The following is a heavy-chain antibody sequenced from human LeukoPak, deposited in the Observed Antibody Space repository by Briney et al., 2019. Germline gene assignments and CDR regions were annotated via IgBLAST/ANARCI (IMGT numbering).Heavy chain of an antibody. V-gene: IGHV3-30*04. CDR2: ISYDGSNK. D-gene: IGHD3-10*01. Sequence: GGSLRLSCAASGFTFSSYAMHWVRQAPGKGLEWVAVISYDGSNKYYADSVKGRFTISRDNSKNTLYLQMNSLRAEDTAVYYCARDLGHYGSGRNPWGMDVWGQGTTVTVSS. J-gene: IGHJ6*02. CDR1: GFTFSSYA. CDR3: ARDLGHYGSGRNPWGMDV.